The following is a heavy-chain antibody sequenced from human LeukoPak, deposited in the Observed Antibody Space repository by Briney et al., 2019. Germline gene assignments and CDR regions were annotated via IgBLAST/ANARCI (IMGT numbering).Heavy chain of an antibody. CDR3: AKDRPRCSTTTCYSYFDY. V-gene: IGHV3-30*02. J-gene: IGHJ4*02. Sequence: GGSLRLSCAASGFTVSSNYMSWVRQAPGKGLEWVAFIRYDGSNENYADSVKGRFTTSRDDSKNMVSLQMNSLRAEDTAVYYCAKDRPRCSTTTCYSYFDYWGQGTLVTVSS. CDR2: IRYDGSNE. D-gene: IGHD2-2*01. CDR1: GFTVSSNY.